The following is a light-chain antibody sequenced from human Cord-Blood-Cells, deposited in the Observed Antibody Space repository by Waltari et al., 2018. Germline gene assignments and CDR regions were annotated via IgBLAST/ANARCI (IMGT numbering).Light chain of an antibody. V-gene: IGLV2-8*01. CDR2: EVS. J-gene: IGLJ2*01. CDR1: SSAVGGYNY. CDR3: SSYAGSNNVV. Sequence: QSALTQPPSASGPPGQSVTIPCTGTSSAVGGYNYVSWYQQHPGKAPKLMIYEVSKRPSGVPDRFSGSKSGNTASLTVSGLQAEDEADYYCSSYAGSNNVVFGGGTKLTVL.